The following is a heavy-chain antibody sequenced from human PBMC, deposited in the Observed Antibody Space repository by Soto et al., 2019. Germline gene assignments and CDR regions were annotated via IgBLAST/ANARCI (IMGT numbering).Heavy chain of an antibody. J-gene: IGHJ6*02. Sequence: GGSLRLSCAASGFTFSSYDMHWVRQATGKGLEWVSAIGTAGDTYYPGSVKGRFTISRENAKNSLYLQMNSLRAEDTAVYYCARRPFYGSGTDYYYYNGMDVWGQGTTVTVSS. CDR3: ARRPFYGSGTDYYYYNGMDV. CDR2: IGTAGDT. CDR1: GFTFSSYD. D-gene: IGHD3-10*01. V-gene: IGHV3-13*01.